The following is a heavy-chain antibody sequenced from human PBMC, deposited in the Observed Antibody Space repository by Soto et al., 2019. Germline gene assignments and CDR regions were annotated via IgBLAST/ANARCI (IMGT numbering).Heavy chain of an antibody. V-gene: IGHV4-31*03. Sequence: QVQLQESGPGLVKPSQTLSLTCTVSGAYVNTGGYYWSWVRQYPGKGLEWIGYIYHSGDTYYNPSLKSRLTISVATSKNHFSLSLSSVTVADTAVYYCARAPGNERLDYWGQGTLVIVSS. CDR1: GAYVNTGGYY. CDR2: IYHSGDT. J-gene: IGHJ4*02. D-gene: IGHD1-1*01. CDR3: ARAPGNERLDY.